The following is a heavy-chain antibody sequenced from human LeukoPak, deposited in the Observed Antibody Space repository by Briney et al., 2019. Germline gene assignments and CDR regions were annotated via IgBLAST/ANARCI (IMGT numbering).Heavy chain of an antibody. V-gene: IGHV3-7*01. CDR2: IKQDGSEK. D-gene: IGHD4-17*01. Sequence: GGSLRLSCAASGFTFSTYSMNWVRQAPGKGLEWVANIKQDGSEKGYVDSVKGRFTISRDNAKNSLYLQMNSLRAEDTALYYCATDTVTTSSLDYWGQGTLVTVSS. CDR1: GFTFSTYS. J-gene: IGHJ4*02. CDR3: ATDTVTTSSLDY.